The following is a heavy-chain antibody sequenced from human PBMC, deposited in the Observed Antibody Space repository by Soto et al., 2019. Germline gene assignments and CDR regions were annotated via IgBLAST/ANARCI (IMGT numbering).Heavy chain of an antibody. CDR2: IKQDGSEK. J-gene: IGHJ6*03. Sequence: GGSLRLSCAASGFTFSSYWMSWVRQAPGKGLEWVANIKQDGSEKYYVDSVKGRFTISRDNAKNSLYLQMNSLRAEDTAVYYCARVRAHPLEWSEYYYYYYMDVWGKGTTVTVSS. D-gene: IGHD3-3*01. CDR1: GFTFSSYW. CDR3: ARVRAHPLEWSEYYYYYYMDV. V-gene: IGHV3-7*01.